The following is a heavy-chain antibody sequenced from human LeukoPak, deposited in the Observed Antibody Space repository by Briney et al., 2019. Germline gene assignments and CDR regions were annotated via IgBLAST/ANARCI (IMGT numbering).Heavy chain of an antibody. V-gene: IGHV1-46*01. Sequence: ASVKVSCKASGYTFTSYYMHWVRQAPGQGLEWMGIINPSGGSTSYAQKFQGRVTMTRDTSTSTVYMELCSLRSEDTAVYYCARARGDSSGYYVYYYYGMDVWGQGTTVTVSS. CDR3: ARARGDSSGYYVYYYYGMDV. CDR1: GYTFTSYY. D-gene: IGHD3-22*01. CDR2: INPSGGST. J-gene: IGHJ6*02.